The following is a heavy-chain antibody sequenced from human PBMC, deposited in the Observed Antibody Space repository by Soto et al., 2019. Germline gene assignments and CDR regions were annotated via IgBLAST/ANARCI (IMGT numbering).Heavy chain of an antibody. J-gene: IGHJ4*01. Sequence: QVQLVQSGAEVKKPGSSVKVSCKTSGGTFSSYAISWVRQAPGQGLEWMGGIIPMFGTANYAQKFQGRVTITGDESTSTAYMELSSLRSEDTAVYYCARSRANYYDSRGYYYSTFDYWGHGTLVTVSS. V-gene: IGHV1-69*12. CDR3: ARSRANYYDSRGYYYSTFDY. CDR2: IIPMFGTA. D-gene: IGHD3-22*01. CDR1: GGTFSSYA.